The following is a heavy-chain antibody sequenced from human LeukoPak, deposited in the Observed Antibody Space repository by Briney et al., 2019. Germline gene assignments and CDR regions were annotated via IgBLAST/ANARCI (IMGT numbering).Heavy chain of an antibody. D-gene: IGHD1-26*01. CDR3: ARDNSVGDTAWWFDP. Sequence: ASVKVSYKASGYTFTSYYMHWVRQAPGQGLEWMGLINPSGGSTSYAQKFQGRLSLTRDMSTSTDYMELSSLRSEDTAVYYCARDNSVGDTAWWFDPWGQGTLVTVSS. J-gene: IGHJ5*02. CDR2: INPSGGST. CDR1: GYTFTSYY. V-gene: IGHV1-46*01.